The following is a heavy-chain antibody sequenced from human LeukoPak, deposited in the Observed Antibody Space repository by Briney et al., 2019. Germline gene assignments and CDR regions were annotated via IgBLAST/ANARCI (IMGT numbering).Heavy chain of an antibody. V-gene: IGHV1-2*02. CDR3: ARGSMIRGAAPYYYFYMDV. J-gene: IGHJ6*03. CDR1: GYTFTGYY. Sequence: ASVKVSCKASGYTFTGYYMHWVRQAPGQGLEWMAWINPNSGGTNSAQKFQGRVTVTRDTSISTAYMELSRLRSDDTAVYYCARGSMIRGAAPYYYFYMDVWGKGTTVTISS. CDR2: INPNSGGT. D-gene: IGHD3-10*01.